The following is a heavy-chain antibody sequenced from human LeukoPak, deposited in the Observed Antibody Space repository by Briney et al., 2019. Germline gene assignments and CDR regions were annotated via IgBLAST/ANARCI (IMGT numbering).Heavy chain of an antibody. D-gene: IGHD6-13*01. V-gene: IGHV3-73*01. CDR2: IRSKANSYAT. CDR1: GFTFSGSA. CDR3: TSPIAAAGTYYFDY. Sequence: GGSLRLSCAASGFTFSGSAMHWVRQASGKGLEWVGRIRSKANSYATAYAASVKGRFTISRDDSKNTAYLQMNSLNTEDTAVYYCTSPIAAAGTYYFDYWGQGTLVTVSS. J-gene: IGHJ4*02.